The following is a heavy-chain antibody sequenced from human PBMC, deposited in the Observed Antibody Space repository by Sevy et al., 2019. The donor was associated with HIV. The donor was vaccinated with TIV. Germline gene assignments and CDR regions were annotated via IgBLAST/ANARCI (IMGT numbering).Heavy chain of an antibody. CDR1: GYTFTSYG. V-gene: IGHV1-18*01. J-gene: IGHJ5*02. Sequence: ASVNVSCKASGYTFTSYGISWVRQAPGQGLEWMGWISAYNGNTNYAQKLQGRVTMTTDTSTSTAYMELRSLRSDDTAVYYCARDPTRYYDFWSGYSEGWFDPWGQGTLVTVSS. D-gene: IGHD3-3*01. CDR3: ARDPTRYYDFWSGYSEGWFDP. CDR2: ISAYNGNT.